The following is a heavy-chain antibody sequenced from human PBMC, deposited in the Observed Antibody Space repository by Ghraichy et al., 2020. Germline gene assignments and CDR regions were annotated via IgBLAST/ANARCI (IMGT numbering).Heavy chain of an antibody. Sequence: SETLSLTCAVYGGSFSGYYWSWIRQPPGKGLEWIGEINHSGSTNYNPSLKSRVTISVDTSKNQFSLKLSSVTAADTAVYYCVRGSLYPVYWGQGTLVTVSS. CDR1: GGSFSGYY. V-gene: IGHV4-34*01. J-gene: IGHJ4*02. CDR3: VRGSLYPVY. D-gene: IGHD2-2*02. CDR2: INHSGST.